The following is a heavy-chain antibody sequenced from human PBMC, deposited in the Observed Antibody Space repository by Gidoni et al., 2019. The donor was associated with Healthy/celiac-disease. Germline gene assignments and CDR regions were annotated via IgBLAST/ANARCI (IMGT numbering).Heavy chain of an antibody. V-gene: IGHV3-20*01. Sequence: EVQLVESGGGVVRPGGSLRLSGAASGFTVGDYGMGWVRPAPGKGLEWVSGINWNGGSTGYADSVKGRVTISRDNAKNSLYMQMNSLRAEDTALYHCARAVGPYYYYYMDVWGKGTTVTVSS. J-gene: IGHJ6*03. CDR1: GFTVGDYG. CDR2: INWNGGST. CDR3: ARAVGPYYYYYMDV. D-gene: IGHD1-26*01.